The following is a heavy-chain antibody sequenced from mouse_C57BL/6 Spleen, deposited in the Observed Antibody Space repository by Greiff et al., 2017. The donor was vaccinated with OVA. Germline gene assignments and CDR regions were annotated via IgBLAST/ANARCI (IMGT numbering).Heavy chain of an antibody. CDR2: IYPGDGDT. CDR1: GYAFSSYW. Sequence: QVQLQQSGAELVKPGASVKISCKASGYAFSSYWMNWVKQRPGKGLEWIGQIYPGDGDTNYNGKFKGKATLTADKSSSTAYMQLSSLTSEDSAVYGCAREILRSYYYDYWGQGTTRTVSS. J-gene: IGHJ2*01. V-gene: IGHV1-80*01. CDR3: AREILRSYYYDY. D-gene: IGHD1-1*01.